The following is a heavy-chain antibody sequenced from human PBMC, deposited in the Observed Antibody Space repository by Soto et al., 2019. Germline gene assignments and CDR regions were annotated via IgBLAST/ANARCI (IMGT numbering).Heavy chain of an antibody. CDR3: VKDRLTSVFGLVFDGSDI. V-gene: IGHV3-9*01. CDR1: GFTFGDYG. D-gene: IGHD3-3*01. J-gene: IGHJ3*02. Sequence: EVQLVESGGGLVQPGRSLRLSCVASGFTFGDYGRHWVRQAPGRGPEWVSGITWNSGKIGYAETVKGRFTISRDNAKNSLYLQMNSLRAEDTALYYCVKDRLTSVFGLVFDGSDIWGHGTMVTVSS. CDR2: ITWNSGKI.